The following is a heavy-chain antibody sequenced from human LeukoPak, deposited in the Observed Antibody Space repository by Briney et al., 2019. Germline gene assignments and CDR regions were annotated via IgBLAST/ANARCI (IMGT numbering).Heavy chain of an antibody. V-gene: IGHV4-39*07. Sequence: SETLSLTCTVPGGSISSSSYYWGWIRQPPGKGLEWIGSIYYSGSTYYNPSLKSRVTISVDTSKNQFSLKLSSVTAADTAVYYCARESTPIVLMVYAGGNWFDPWGQGTLVTVSS. CDR2: IYYSGST. CDR1: GGSISSSSYY. J-gene: IGHJ5*02. D-gene: IGHD2-8*01. CDR3: ARESTPIVLMVYAGGNWFDP.